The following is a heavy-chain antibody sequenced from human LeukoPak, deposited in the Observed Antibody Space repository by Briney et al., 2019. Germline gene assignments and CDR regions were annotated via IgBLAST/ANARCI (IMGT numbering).Heavy chain of an antibody. CDR1: GGSISSYY. Sequence: PSETLSLTCTVSGGSISSYYWSWIRQPPGKGLEWIGYIYYSGSTNYNPSLKSRVTISVDTSKNQFSLKLSSVTAADTAVYYCAGGAYYDFWSGYYTLRDYYYGMDAWGQGTTVTVSS. V-gene: IGHV4-59*08. J-gene: IGHJ6*02. D-gene: IGHD3-3*01. CDR3: AGGAYYDFWSGYYTLRDYYYGMDA. CDR2: IYYSGST.